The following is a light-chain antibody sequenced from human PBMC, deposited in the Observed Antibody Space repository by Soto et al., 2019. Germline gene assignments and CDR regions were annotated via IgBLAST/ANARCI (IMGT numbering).Light chain of an antibody. J-gene: IGKJ4*01. Sequence: VSAYVGDSVTITCRASQSITTWLAWYQQRPGKAPKLLIYDVSSLQAGVPSRFSGSGSGTDFTLTISSLQPEDVAAYYCQKYNSAPLTFGGGTKVDIK. CDR3: QKYNSAPLT. V-gene: IGKV1-27*01. CDR2: DVS. CDR1: QSITTW.